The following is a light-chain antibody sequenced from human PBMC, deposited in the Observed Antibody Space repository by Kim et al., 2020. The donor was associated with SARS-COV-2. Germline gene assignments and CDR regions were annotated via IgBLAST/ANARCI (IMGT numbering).Light chain of an antibody. J-gene: IGKJ1*01. CDR2: AAS. Sequence: DIQMTQSPSSLSASAGDRVTITCRASQSISNYLVWYQQKPGKVPQLLIYAASTLQSGVASQFSSSGSGKDITTTISSLQHEDVENYYCQKYKCAPWTFGQGTKVEIK. CDR3: QKYKCAPWT. V-gene: IGKV1-27*01. CDR1: QSISNY.